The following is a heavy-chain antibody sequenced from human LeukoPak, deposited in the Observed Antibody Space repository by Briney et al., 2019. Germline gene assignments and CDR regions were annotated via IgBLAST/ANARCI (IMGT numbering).Heavy chain of an antibody. CDR1: GGTFSSYA. CDR3: ASLSWGAVAGTVSYFQH. CDR2: IIPIFGTA. Sequence: SVKVSCKASGGTFSSYAISWVRQATGQGLEWMGGIIPIFGTANYAQKFQGRVTITADKSTSTAYMELSSLRSEDTAVYYCASLSWGAVAGTVSYFQHWGQGTLVTVSS. V-gene: IGHV1-69*06. J-gene: IGHJ1*01. D-gene: IGHD6-19*01.